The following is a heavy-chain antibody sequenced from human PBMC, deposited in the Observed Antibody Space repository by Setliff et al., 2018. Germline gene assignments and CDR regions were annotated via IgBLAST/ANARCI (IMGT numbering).Heavy chain of an antibody. CDR1: GYTFTTYA. Sequence: ASVKVSCKASGYTFTTYAMSWMRQAPGQGLEWMGWINTNTGNPSYAQGFTGRLVFSLDTSVTTAYLQISSLKSEDSAVYYCARDTGVRGHEISGYYGGGFAYWGQGTPVTVSS. J-gene: IGHJ4*02. D-gene: IGHD3-22*01. CDR2: INTNTGNP. CDR3: ARDTGVRGHEISGYYGGGFAY. V-gene: IGHV7-4-1*02.